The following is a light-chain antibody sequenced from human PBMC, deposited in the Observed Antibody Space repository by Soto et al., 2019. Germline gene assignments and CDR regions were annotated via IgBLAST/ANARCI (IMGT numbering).Light chain of an antibody. V-gene: IGKV1-5*01. Sequence: DIQMTQSPSTLSASVGDRVTITCRASQSISSWLAWYQQKPGKAPKLLIYDASSLESGVPSRFSGSRSGTEFTLTISILQPDDFATYYCQQYNSYSPCTFGQGTKLEIK. CDR3: QQYNSYSPCT. CDR2: DAS. J-gene: IGKJ2*02. CDR1: QSISSW.